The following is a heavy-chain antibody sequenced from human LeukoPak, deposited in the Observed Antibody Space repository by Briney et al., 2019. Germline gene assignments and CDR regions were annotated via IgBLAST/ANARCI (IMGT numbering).Heavy chain of an antibody. CDR3: ARGIPPHYYDSSGSSSTDY. CDR1: GGTFSSYA. Sequence: PGASVKVSCKASGGTFSSYAISWVRQAPGQGLEWMGGIIPIFGTANYAQKFQGRVTITADGSTSTAYMELSSLRSEDTAVYYCARGIPPHYYDSSGSSSTDYWGQGTLVTVSS. J-gene: IGHJ4*02. D-gene: IGHD3-22*01. V-gene: IGHV1-69*13. CDR2: IIPIFGTA.